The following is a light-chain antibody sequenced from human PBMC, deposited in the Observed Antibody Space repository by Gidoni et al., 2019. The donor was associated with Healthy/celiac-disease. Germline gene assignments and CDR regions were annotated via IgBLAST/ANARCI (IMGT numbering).Light chain of an antibody. CDR3: QQSYSTPRT. J-gene: IGKJ1*01. V-gene: IGKV1-39*01. Sequence: DIQMTQSPSSLSASVGDRVTITCRASQSISSYLNWYQQKPGKAPNLLIYAASSFQSGVPSMCSGSGSGTDFTLTISSLQPEDFATYYCQQSYSTPRTFGQGTKVEIK. CDR2: AAS. CDR1: QSISSY.